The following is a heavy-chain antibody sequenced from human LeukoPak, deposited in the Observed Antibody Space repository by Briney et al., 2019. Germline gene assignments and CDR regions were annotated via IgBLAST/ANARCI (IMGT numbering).Heavy chain of an antibody. V-gene: IGHV3-21*01. J-gene: IGHJ4*02. D-gene: IGHD6-13*01. CDR3: ARVAAAAGYYFDY. CDR2: ISSSSSYI. CDR1: GFTFSSYS. Sequence: GGSLRLSCAASGFTFSSYSMNWVRQAPGKGLEWVSSISSSSSYIYYADSVKGRFTIPRDNAKNSLYLQMNSLRAEDTAVYYCARVAAAAGYYFDYWGQGTLVTVSS.